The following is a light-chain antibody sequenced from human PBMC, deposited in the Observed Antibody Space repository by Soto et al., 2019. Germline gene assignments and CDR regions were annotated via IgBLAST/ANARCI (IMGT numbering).Light chain of an antibody. Sequence: DIQMTQSPSTLSASVGDRVTLTCRASQSISGWLAWYQQKPGKAPKLLIYKASSLESGVPSRFSGSGSGTEFSLTISSLQPDDSATYYCQQYNSYRWTFGQGTKVDI. J-gene: IGKJ1*01. CDR1: QSISGW. CDR2: KAS. CDR3: QQYNSYRWT. V-gene: IGKV1-5*03.